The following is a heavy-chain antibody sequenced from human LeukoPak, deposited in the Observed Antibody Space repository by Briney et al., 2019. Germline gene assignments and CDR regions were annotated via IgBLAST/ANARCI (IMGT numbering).Heavy chain of an antibody. CDR1: GFTFSDYY. D-gene: IGHD3-10*01. Sequence: GGSLRLSCAASGFTFSDYYMSWIRQAPGKGLEWVSYISSSGSTIYYADSVKGRFTISRDNAKNSLYLQMNSLRAEDTALYYCAKDSNPYYGSGSYYSVRKPYYFDYWGQGTLVTVSS. V-gene: IGHV3-11*01. CDR2: ISSSGSTI. CDR3: AKDSNPYYGSGSYYSVRKPYYFDY. J-gene: IGHJ4*02.